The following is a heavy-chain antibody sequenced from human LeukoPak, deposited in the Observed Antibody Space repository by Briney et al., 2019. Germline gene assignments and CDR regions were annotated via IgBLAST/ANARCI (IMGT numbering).Heavy chain of an antibody. J-gene: IGHJ6*03. CDR2: ISAYNGNT. D-gene: IGHD6-13*01. Sequence: ASVKVSCKASGYTFTSYGISWVRQAPGQGLEWMGWISAYNGNTNYAQKLQGRVTMTTDTPTSTAYMELRSLRSDDTAVYYCARGDSSSWYPLNYYYYYYMDVWGKGTTVTVSS. CDR3: ARGDSSSWYPLNYYYYYYMDV. CDR1: GYTFTSYG. V-gene: IGHV1-18*01.